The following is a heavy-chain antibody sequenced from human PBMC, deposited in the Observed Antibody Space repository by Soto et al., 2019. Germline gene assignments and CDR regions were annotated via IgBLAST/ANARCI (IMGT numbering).Heavy chain of an antibody. CDR3: ARHDNSRTSMDDYYAVDV. V-gene: IGHV5-51*01. D-gene: IGHD3-10*01. Sequence: GESLKISCQASGYSFSTYWIGWVRQRPGRGLDWMGVVNPGDSYTRYSPSFQGHVTTSADKSISTAYLQWSGLRASDTAIYYCARHDNSRTSMDDYYAVDVWGLGTKVTVYS. J-gene: IGHJ6*02. CDR2: VNPGDSYT. CDR1: GYSFSTYW.